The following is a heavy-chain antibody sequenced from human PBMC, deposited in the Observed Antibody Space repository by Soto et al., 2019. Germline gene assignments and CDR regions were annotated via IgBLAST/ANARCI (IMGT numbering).Heavy chain of an antibody. D-gene: IGHD6-6*01. V-gene: IGHV4-34*01. CDR3: ARGSIEARHLYYYYGMDV. J-gene: IGHJ6*02. CDR2: INHSGST. CDR1: GGSFSGYY. Sequence: XATLSLTCAVYGGSFSGYYWSWIRQPPGKGLEWIGEINHSGSTNYNPSLKSRVTISVDTSKNQFSLKLSSVTAADTAVYYCARGSIEARHLYYYYGMDVWGQGTTVTVSS.